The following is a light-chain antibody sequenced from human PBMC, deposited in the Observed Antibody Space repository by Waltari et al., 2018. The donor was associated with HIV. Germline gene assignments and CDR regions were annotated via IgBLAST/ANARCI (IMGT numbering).Light chain of an antibody. CDR1: QSLLHTNGYNY. J-gene: IGKJ2*01. CDR2: LGS. Sequence: DIVMTQSPLSLPVTPGEPASISCRSSQSLLHTNGYNYLDWFLQKPGQSPQLLFYLGSSRASGVPDRFSGGGSGTEFTLKISRVEAEDVGVYYCMQALQTPPTFGQGTKLQIK. CDR3: MQALQTPPT. V-gene: IGKV2-28*01.